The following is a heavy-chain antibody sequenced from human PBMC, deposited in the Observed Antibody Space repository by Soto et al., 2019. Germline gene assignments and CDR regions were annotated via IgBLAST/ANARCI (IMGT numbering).Heavy chain of an antibody. J-gene: IGHJ6*02. CDR1: GCTFTSYD. V-gene: IGHV1-8*01. CDR3: ARGLGQQLVQYYYYYGMDV. D-gene: IGHD6-6*01. Sequence: ASVKVSCKASGCTFTSYDINWVRQATGQGLEWMGWMNPNSGNTGYAQKFQGRVTMTRNTSISTAYMELSSLRSEDTAVYYCARGLGQQLVQYYYYYGMDVWGQGTTVTVSS. CDR2: MNPNSGNT.